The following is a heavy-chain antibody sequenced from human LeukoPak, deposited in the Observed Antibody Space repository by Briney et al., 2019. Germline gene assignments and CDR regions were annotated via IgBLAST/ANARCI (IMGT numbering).Heavy chain of an antibody. J-gene: IGHJ4*02. CDR2: ISGSGGST. Sequence: SGGSLRLSCAASGFTFSSYAMSWVRQAPGKGLEWVSAISGSGGSTYYADSVKGRFTISRDNSKNTLYLQMNSLRAEDTAVYYCAKATGYYDYVRGSYHYYYFDYWGQGTLVTVSS. V-gene: IGHV3-23*01. D-gene: IGHD3-16*02. CDR3: AKATGYYDYVRGSYHYYYFDY. CDR1: GFTFSSYA.